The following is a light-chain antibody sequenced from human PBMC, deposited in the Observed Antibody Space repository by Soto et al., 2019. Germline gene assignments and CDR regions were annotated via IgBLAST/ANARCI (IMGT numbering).Light chain of an antibody. V-gene: IGLV2-14*01. Sequence: QSALTQPASVSGSRGQSITISCTGTSSDIGAYDYVSWYQQHPGKAPKLMIYKVTSRPSGVSIRFSGSKSGSAASLTISGLQAEDEADYYCSSYSGISHWVFGGGTKLTVL. CDR1: SSDIGAYDY. J-gene: IGLJ3*02. CDR2: KVT. CDR3: SSYSGISHWV.